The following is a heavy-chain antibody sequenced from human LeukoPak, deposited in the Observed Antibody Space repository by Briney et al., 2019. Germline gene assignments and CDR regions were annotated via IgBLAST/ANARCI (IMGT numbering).Heavy chain of an antibody. CDR2: ISGSGGST. Sequence: GGSLRLSCAASGFTLSSYAMSWVRQAPGKGLEWVSAISGSGGSTYYADSVKGRFTISRDNSKNTLYLQMNSLRAEDTAVYYCAKDEEFYGSGSYYRYWGQGTLVTVSS. CDR3: AKDEEFYGSGSYYRY. D-gene: IGHD3-10*01. CDR1: GFTLSSYA. V-gene: IGHV3-23*01. J-gene: IGHJ4*02.